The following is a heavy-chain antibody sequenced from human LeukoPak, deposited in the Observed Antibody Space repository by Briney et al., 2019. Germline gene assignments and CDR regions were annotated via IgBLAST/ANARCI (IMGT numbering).Heavy chain of an antibody. D-gene: IGHD2-15*01. CDR2: IYPGDSDT. CDR3: ARLSGRVVCSAGSCYIDS. J-gene: IGHJ4*02. CDR1: GYSFTSYW. V-gene: IGHV5-51*01. Sequence: GESLKISCKGSGYSFTSYWIGWVRQMPGKGLEWMGIIYPGDSDTRYSPSFQGQVTISADKSVNTAYLQWSSLKASDTAMYYCARLSGRVVCSAGSCYIDSWGQGTLVTASS.